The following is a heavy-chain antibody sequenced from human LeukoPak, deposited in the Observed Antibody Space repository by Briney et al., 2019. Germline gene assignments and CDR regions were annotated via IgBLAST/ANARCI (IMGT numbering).Heavy chain of an antibody. D-gene: IGHD3-22*01. CDR1: GGSISSSSYY. J-gene: IGHJ4*02. V-gene: IGHV4-39*07. CDR2: IYYSGST. CDR3: ARISRTGITMIRYTYYFDY. Sequence: SETLSLTCTVSGGSISSSSYYWGWIRQPPGKGLEWIGSIYYSGSTNYNPSLKSRVTISVDTSKNQFSLKLSSVTAADTAVYYCARISRTGITMIRYTYYFDYWGQGTLVTVSS.